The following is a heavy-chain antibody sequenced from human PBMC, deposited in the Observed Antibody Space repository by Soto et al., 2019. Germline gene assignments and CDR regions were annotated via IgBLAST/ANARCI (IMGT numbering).Heavy chain of an antibody. V-gene: IGHV3-23*01. D-gene: IGHD3-3*01. CDR1: GFTFSNYP. J-gene: IGHJ1*01. CDR2: IRASGENT. Sequence: EVQVLESGGGLAQPGWSLRLSCAASGFTFSNYPMTWVRQAPGKGLEWVSTIRASGENTYYAGYVKGRFTITRDNSKTTLFLQMNSLGAEDTAAYYCTNYAFNGTPNPGAFQYWGQGTPVTVSS. CDR3: TNYAFNGTPNPGAFQY.